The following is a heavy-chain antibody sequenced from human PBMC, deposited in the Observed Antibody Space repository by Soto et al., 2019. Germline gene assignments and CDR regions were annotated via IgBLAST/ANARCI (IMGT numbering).Heavy chain of an antibody. Sequence: PSETLSLTCAVSGYSISSGYYWAWIRQPPGKGLEWIGTIYHSGSPFHNPSLKSRVAISVDTSKNQFSLKLRSVTAADTAVYYCAVGYCASAPCSREYFQNWGQGTLVTVSS. CDR1: GYSISSGYY. CDR3: AVGYCASAPCSREYFQN. V-gene: IGHV4-38-2*01. D-gene: IGHD2-2*01. CDR2: IYHSGSP. J-gene: IGHJ1*01.